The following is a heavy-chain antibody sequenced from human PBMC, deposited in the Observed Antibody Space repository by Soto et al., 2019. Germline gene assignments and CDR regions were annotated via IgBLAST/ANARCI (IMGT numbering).Heavy chain of an antibody. V-gene: IGHV1-69*06. Sequence: ASVKVSCKASGGTFSSYAISWVRQAPGQGLEWMGGIIPIFGTANYAQKFQGRVTITADKSTSTAYMELSSLRSEDTAVYYCARDGMATLDAFDIWGQGTMVTVSS. J-gene: IGHJ3*02. CDR1: GGTFSSYA. CDR2: IIPIFGTA. D-gene: IGHD1-1*01. CDR3: ARDGMATLDAFDI.